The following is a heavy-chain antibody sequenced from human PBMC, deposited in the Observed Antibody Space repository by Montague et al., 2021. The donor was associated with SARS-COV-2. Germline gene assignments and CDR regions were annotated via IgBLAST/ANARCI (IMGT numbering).Heavy chain of an antibody. V-gene: IGHV4-39*02. CDR3: ARDGDRAEGRLSWFDP. D-gene: IGHD3-3*01. Sequence: SETLSLTCTVSGGSISSSDYYWGWIRQPPGKGLEWIGSVYFSGFTYYNPSLKSRVTIPVDTSKNQLSLKLSSATAADTAVYYCARDGDRAEGRLSWFDPWGQGTLVTVSS. CDR1: GGSISSSDYY. CDR2: VYFSGFT. J-gene: IGHJ5*02.